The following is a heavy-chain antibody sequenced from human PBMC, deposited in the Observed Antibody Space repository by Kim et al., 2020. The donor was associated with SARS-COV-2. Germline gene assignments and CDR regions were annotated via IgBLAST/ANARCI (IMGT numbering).Heavy chain of an antibody. J-gene: IGHJ4*02. D-gene: IGHD6-13*01. V-gene: IGHV3-30*01. Sequence: SVKGRFTISRDDSQNTLYQQMNSLRPEDTAVYFCTSGSGASAAFAFDFWGQGTLVTVSS. CDR3: TSGSGASAAFAFDF.